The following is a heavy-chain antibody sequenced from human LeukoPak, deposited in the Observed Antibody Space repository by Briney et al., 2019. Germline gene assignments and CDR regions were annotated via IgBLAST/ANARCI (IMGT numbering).Heavy chain of an antibody. CDR2: IYYSGST. CDR3: ARPKEVDYYYYMDV. J-gene: IGHJ6*03. Sequence: SQTLSLTCTVSGGSISSGDYYWSWIRQPPGKGLEWIGYIYYSGSTYYNPSLKSRVTISVDTSKNQFSLKLSSVTAADTAVYYCARPKEVDYYYYMDVWGKGTTVTVSS. D-gene: IGHD2-2*01. CDR1: GGSISSGDYY. V-gene: IGHV4-30-4*08.